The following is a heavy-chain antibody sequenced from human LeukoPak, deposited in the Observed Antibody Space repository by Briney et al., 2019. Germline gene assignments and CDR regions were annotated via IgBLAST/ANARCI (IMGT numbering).Heavy chain of an antibody. D-gene: IGHD3-3*01. Sequence: ASVKVSCKPSGYTFTGYYMHWVRQAPGQGLEWMGWINPKSGGTNYAQKFQGRVTMTRDTSISTAYMEVSRMTSDDTAVYYCATSGGTSGPELDYWGRGTLVTVSS. CDR2: INPKSGGT. CDR3: ATSGGTSGPELDY. J-gene: IGHJ4*02. V-gene: IGHV1-2*02. CDR1: GYTFTGYY.